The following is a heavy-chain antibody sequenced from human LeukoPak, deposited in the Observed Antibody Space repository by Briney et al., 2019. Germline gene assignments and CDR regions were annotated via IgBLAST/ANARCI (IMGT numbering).Heavy chain of an antibody. J-gene: IGHJ1*01. V-gene: IGHV1-69*06. CDR1: GGTFSSYA. D-gene: IGHD3-22*01. Sequence: SVKVSCKASGGTFSSYAISWVRQAPGQGLEWMGGIIPIFGTANYAQKFQGRVTITVDKSTSTAYMELSSLRSEDTAVYYCARGPDSSGYVRYFQHWGQGTLVTVSS. CDR3: ARGPDSSGYVRYFQH. CDR2: IIPIFGTA.